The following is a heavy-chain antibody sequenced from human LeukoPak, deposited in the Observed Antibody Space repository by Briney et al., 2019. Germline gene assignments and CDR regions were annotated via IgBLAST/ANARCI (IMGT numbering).Heavy chain of an antibody. V-gene: IGHV3-9*01. Sequence: GGSLRLSCAASGFTFSSYAMHWVRQAPGKGLEWVSSITWNSGNIHYADSVKGRFTISRDNAKSSLYLQMNSLRTDDTALYYCVRMGQQLDFTDYWGQGTLVTVSS. CDR2: ITWNSGNI. J-gene: IGHJ4*02. D-gene: IGHD6-13*01. CDR1: GFTFSSYA. CDR3: VRMGQQLDFTDY.